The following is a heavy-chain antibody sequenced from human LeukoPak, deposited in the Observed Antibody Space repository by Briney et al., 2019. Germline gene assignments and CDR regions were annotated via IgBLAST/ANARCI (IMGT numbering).Heavy chain of an antibody. Sequence: SETLSLACTVSGGSISSYYWSWIRQPPGKGLEWIAYIYYSGNTNHNPSLKSRVTISVDTSKNQFSLKLSSVTAADTAVYYCAFWSGYYSGSGEYNWGQGTLVTVSS. CDR1: GGSISSYY. CDR3: AFWSGYYSGSGEYN. V-gene: IGHV4-59*12. CDR2: IYYSGNT. D-gene: IGHD3-3*01. J-gene: IGHJ4*02.